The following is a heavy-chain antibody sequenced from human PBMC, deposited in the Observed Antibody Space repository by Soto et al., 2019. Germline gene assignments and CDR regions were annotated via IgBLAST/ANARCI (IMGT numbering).Heavy chain of an antibody. Sequence: QVQLVESGGGVVQPGRSLRLSCAASGFTFSSYAMHWVRQAPGKGLEWVAVISYDGSNKYYADSVKGRFTISRDNSKNTLYLQMNSLRAEDTAVYYCERELGGPFDYWGQGTLVTVSS. CDR1: GFTFSSYA. V-gene: IGHV3-30-3*01. J-gene: IGHJ4*02. CDR3: ERELGGPFDY. D-gene: IGHD3-10*01. CDR2: ISYDGSNK.